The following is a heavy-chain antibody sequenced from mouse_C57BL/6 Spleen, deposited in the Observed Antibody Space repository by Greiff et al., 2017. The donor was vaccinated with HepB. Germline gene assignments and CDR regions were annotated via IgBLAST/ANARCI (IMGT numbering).Heavy chain of an antibody. CDR2: IYPGSGNT. CDR1: GYTFTDYY. V-gene: IGHV1-76*01. D-gene: IGHD2-2*01. J-gene: IGHJ1*01. CDR3: ASWLRWYFDV. Sequence: QVHVKQSGAELVRPGASVKLSCKASGYTFTDYYINWVKQRPGQGLEWIARIYPGSGNTYYNEKFKGKATLTAEKSSSTAYMQLSSLTSEDSAVYFCASWLRWYFDVWGPGTTVTVSS.